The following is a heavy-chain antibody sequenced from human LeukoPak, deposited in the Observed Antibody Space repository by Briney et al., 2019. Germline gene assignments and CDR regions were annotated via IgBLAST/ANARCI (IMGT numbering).Heavy chain of an antibody. CDR1: GYTFTSYD. J-gene: IGHJ4*02. CDR2: MNPNSGNT. Sequence: GASVKVSCKASGYTFTSYDINWVRQAPGQGLEWMGWMNPNSGNTGYAQKFQGRVTITRNTSISTAYMELSSLRSEDTALYYCARDSFSGSSLDYWGQGTLVTVSS. V-gene: IGHV1-8*03. CDR3: ARDSFSGSSLDY. D-gene: IGHD1-26*01.